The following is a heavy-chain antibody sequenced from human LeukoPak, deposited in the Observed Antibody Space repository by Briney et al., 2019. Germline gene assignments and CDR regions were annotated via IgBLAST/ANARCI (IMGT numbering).Heavy chain of an antibody. V-gene: IGHV3-11*04. Sequence: SGGSLRLSCAASGFTFDDYGMSWVRQAPGKGLEWVSYISSSGSTIYYADSVKGRFTISRDNAKNSLYLQMNSLRAEDTAVYYCARDWAALRGGSDYWGQGTLVTVSS. D-gene: IGHD6-13*01. CDR1: GFTFDDYG. CDR3: ARDWAALRGGSDY. CDR2: ISSSGSTI. J-gene: IGHJ4*02.